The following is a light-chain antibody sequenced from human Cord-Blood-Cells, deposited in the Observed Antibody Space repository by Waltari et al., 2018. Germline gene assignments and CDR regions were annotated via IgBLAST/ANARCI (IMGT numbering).Light chain of an antibody. V-gene: IGKV1-39*01. CDR1: QSISSY. CDR2: PAS. Sequence: DIQMTQSTSSLSASVGARVTITCRASQSISSYLNWYQQKPGKAPKLLIYPASSLQSGVPSRFSGSGSGTDFTLTISSLQPEDFATYYGQQSYSTPFTFGPGTKVDIK. CDR3: QQSYSTPFT. J-gene: IGKJ3*01.